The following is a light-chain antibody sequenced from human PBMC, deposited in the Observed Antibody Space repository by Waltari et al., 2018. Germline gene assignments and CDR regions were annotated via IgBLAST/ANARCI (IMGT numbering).Light chain of an antibody. CDR3: MQTLQSRT. J-gene: IGKJ1*01. CDR1: QILLHSNGYTS. CDR2: LVS. Sequence: DIVMTQSPLSLPLTAGEPASISCRSSQILLHSNGYTSFSWYLQKAGQSPQLLIYLVSNPASRVPDRFSGSGSGTDFTLKISRVEADDVGVYYCMQTLQSRTLGQGTKVEI. V-gene: IGKV2-28*01.